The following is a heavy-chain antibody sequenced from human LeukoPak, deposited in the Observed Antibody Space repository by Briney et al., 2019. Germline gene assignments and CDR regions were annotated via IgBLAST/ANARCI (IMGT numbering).Heavy chain of an antibody. V-gene: IGHV4-34*01. Sequence: SETLSLTCAVYGGSFSGYYWSWIRQPPGEGLEWIGEINHSGSTNYNPSLKSRVTISVDTSKNQFSLKLSSVTAADTAVYYCKRIAGGIWGQGTLVTVSS. CDR2: INHSGST. CDR3: KRIAGGI. CDR1: GGSFSGYY. D-gene: IGHD6-13*01. J-gene: IGHJ4*02.